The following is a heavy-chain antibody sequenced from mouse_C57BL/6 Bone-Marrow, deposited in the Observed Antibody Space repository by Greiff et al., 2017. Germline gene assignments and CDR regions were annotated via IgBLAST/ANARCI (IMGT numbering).Heavy chain of an antibody. J-gene: IGHJ3*01. CDR2: IYPGNSDT. CDR3: TRDYDYDGAWFSD. CDR1: GYTFTSYW. V-gene: IGHV1-5*01. Sequence: VQLQQSGTVLARPGASVKMSCKTSGYTFTSYWMHWVKQRPGQGLEWIGAIYPGNSDTSYNQKFKGKAKLTAVTSASTAYMELSSLTNEDSAVYYCTRDYDYDGAWFSDWGQGTLVTVSA. D-gene: IGHD2-4*01.